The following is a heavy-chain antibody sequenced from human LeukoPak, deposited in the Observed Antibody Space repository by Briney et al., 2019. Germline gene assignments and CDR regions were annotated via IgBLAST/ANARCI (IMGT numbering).Heavy chain of an antibody. CDR1: GFTFSSYV. V-gene: IGHV3-33*01. Sequence: PGGSLRLSCAASGFTFSSYVMHWVRQAPGKGLEWVAVIWYDGSNKYSADSVKGRYTISRDNAKNSLYLQMNSLRAEDTAVYYCARDAREGIGYGYEAGWFDPWGQGTLVTVSS. D-gene: IGHD5-18*01. CDR3: ARDAREGIGYGYEAGWFDP. CDR2: IWYDGSNK. J-gene: IGHJ5*02.